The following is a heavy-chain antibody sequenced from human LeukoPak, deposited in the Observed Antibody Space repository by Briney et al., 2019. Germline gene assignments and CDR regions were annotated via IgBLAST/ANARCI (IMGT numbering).Heavy chain of an antibody. J-gene: IGHJ4*02. CDR3: ARARGYCSSTSCSRDLDY. V-gene: IGHV4-4*07. Sequence: SETLSLTCTVSGGSISSYYWSWIRQPAGKGLEWIGRIYTSGSTNYNPSLKSRVTMSVDTSKNQFSLKLSSVTAADTAVYYCARARGYCSSTSCSRDLDYWGQGTLVTVSS. CDR2: IYTSGST. CDR1: GGSISSYY. D-gene: IGHD2-2*01.